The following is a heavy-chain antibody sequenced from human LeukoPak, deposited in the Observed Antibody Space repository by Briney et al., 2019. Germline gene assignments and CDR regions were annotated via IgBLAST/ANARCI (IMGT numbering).Heavy chain of an antibody. Sequence: NLGESLKISCKGPGYSFTSYWIGWVRQMPGKGLEWMGIIYPGDSDTRYSPSFQGQVTISADKSISTAYLQWSSLKASDTAMYYCAGGSLDYYYGMDVWGQGTTVTVSS. D-gene: IGHD2-15*01. J-gene: IGHJ6*02. CDR3: AGGSLDYYYGMDV. V-gene: IGHV5-51*01. CDR1: GYSFTSYW. CDR2: IYPGDSDT.